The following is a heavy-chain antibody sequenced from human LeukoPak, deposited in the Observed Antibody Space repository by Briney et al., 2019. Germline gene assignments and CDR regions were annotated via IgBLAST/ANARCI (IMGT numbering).Heavy chain of an antibody. J-gene: IGHJ3*02. Sequence: KPSETLSLTCAVSGYSISSGYYWGWIRQPPGKGLEWIGSIYHSGSTYYNPSLKSRVTISVDTSKNQFSLKLSSVTAADTAVYYCARDMGEGAFDIWGQGTMVTVSS. D-gene: IGHD1-26*01. CDR3: ARDMGEGAFDI. V-gene: IGHV4-38-2*02. CDR1: GYSISSGYY. CDR2: IYHSGST.